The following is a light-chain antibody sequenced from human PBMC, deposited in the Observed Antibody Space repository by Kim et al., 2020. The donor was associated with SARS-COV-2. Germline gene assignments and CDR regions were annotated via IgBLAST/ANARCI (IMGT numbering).Light chain of an antibody. CDR2: GAI. Sequence: DVQMTQSPSSLSASIGDRVTITCRASQDIRNYLAWYQQRPGRVPKLLIYGAINLQSGVPSRFSGSGSGTDFTLTIRSLQPEDVATYYCQKDNSAPRTFVQGTKVDIK. CDR3: QKDNSAPRT. J-gene: IGKJ1*01. CDR1: QDIRNY. V-gene: IGKV1-27*01.